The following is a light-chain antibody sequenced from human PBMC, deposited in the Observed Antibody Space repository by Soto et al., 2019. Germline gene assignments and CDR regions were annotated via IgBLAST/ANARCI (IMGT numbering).Light chain of an antibody. Sequence: QAVLTQPPSVSGAPGQRVTISCTGGSSKIGAGYDVHWYQQLPGTAPKLLIYGNSNRPSGVPDRFSGSKSGTSASLAITGLQAEDEADYYCQSYDSSLSGSVFGGGTKLTVL. CDR1: SSKIGAGYD. V-gene: IGLV1-40*01. J-gene: IGLJ3*02. CDR3: QSYDSSLSGSV. CDR2: GNS.